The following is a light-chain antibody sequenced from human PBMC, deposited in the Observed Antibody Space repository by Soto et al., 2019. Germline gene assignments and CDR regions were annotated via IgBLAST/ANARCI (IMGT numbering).Light chain of an antibody. CDR2: DSS. V-gene: IGKV3-11*01. J-gene: IGKJ1*01. CDR1: QSVDKF. CDR3: QQYGGSGT. Sequence: ELTQSPATSSLSPGETATLSCRASQSVDKFLAWYQQRPGQPPRLLIFDSSNRATGVPVRFSGSGSGTVFTLTITRLEPEDFAVYYCQQYGGSGTFGQGTKVDIK.